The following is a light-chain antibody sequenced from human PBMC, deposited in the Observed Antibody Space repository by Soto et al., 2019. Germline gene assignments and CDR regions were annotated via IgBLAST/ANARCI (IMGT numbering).Light chain of an antibody. CDR1: QSVRSSF. V-gene: IGKV3-20*01. CDR2: GAS. CDR3: QQYDSSPWT. Sequence: ESELTQSPGTLSLSPGERATLSCRASQSVRSSFLAWYQLKPGQAPRLLIYGASSRATGIPDRFSSSGSGADFTLTISRLEPEDFAVYYCQQYDSSPWTFGQGTKVEIK. J-gene: IGKJ1*01.